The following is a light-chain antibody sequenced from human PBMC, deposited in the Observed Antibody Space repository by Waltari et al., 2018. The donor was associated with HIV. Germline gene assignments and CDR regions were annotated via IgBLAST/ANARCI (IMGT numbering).Light chain of an antibody. CDR3: QTWASGVVV. Sequence: QLVLTQSPSASASLGASVKHTCTLSSWHSHSAIAWHRQRPEKGPRYLMKINEDGSHAKGDGIPDRFSGSSSGAERYLTISSLQSEDEADYYCQTWASGVVVFGGGTKLTVL. J-gene: IGLJ2*01. V-gene: IGLV4-69*01. CDR1: SWHSHSA. CDR2: INEDGSH.